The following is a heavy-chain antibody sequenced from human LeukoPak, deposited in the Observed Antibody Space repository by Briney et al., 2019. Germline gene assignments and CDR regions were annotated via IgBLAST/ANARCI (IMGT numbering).Heavy chain of an antibody. D-gene: IGHD4-17*01. J-gene: IGHJ3*02. CDR2: ISYSGNV. CDR3: ARDFARNSGDYGNDGFDI. V-gene: IGHV4-59*02. CDR1: GGSVNLYY. Sequence: PSETLSLTCSVSGGSVNLYYWTWIRQSPGKGLEWIXXISYSGNVYYNPSLKSRVTITLDTSKKQVSLRLSSVTAADTAVYFCARDFARNSGDYGNDGFDIWGQGTMVTVS.